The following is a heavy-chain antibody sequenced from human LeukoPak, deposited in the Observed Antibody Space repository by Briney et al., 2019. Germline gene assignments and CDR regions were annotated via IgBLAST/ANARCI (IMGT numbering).Heavy chain of an antibody. Sequence: PSETLSLTCAVYGGSFGGYYWSWIRQPPGKGLEWIGEINHSGSTNYNPSLKSRVTISVDTSKNQFSLKLSSVTAADTAVYYCARSDYGGNPRAPHAFDIWGQGTMVTVSS. D-gene: IGHD4-23*01. CDR1: GGSFGGYY. J-gene: IGHJ3*02. CDR2: INHSGST. CDR3: ARSDYGGNPRAPHAFDI. V-gene: IGHV4-34*01.